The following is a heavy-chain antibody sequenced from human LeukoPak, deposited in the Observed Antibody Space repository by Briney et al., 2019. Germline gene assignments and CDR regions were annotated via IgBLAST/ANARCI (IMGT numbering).Heavy chain of an antibody. V-gene: IGHV4-59*08. CDR2: IYYSGST. CDR1: GGSISSYY. D-gene: IGHD6-13*01. CDR3: ARHPVYSSSSNWFDP. Sequence: SETLSLTCTVSGGSISSYYWSWIRQPPGKGLEWIGYIYYSGSTNYNPSLKSRVTISVDTSKNQFSLKLSSVTAADTAVYYCARHPVYSSSSNWFDPWGQGTLVTVSS. J-gene: IGHJ5*02.